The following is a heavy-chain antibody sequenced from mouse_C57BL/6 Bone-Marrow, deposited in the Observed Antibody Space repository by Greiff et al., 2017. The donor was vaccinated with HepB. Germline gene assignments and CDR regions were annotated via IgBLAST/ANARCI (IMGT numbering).Heavy chain of an antibody. CDR3: ARYRWLPYYYAMDY. CDR1: GFTFTDYY. D-gene: IGHD2-3*01. J-gene: IGHJ4*01. Sequence: EVKLVESGGGLVQPGGSLSLSCAASGFTFTDYYMSWVRQPPGKALEWLGFIRNKANGYTTEYSASVKGRFTISRDNSQSILYLQMNALRAEDSATYYCARYRWLPYYYAMDYWGQGTSVTVSS. CDR2: IRNKANGYTT. V-gene: IGHV7-3*01.